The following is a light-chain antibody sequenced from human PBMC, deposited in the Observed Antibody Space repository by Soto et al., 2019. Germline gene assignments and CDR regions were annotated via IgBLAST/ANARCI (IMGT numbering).Light chain of an antibody. CDR3: QQYYQWPSYT. J-gene: IGKJ2*01. V-gene: IGKV3-15*01. Sequence: EIVMTQSPLTLSASPGERAIFSCRANQSVGSNIAWYQQKPGQSPRLLVYDASTRATAIPARFSGSASGTDFILTINPLQPEDFAVYYCQQYYQWPSYTFGQGTK. CDR1: QSVGSN. CDR2: DAS.